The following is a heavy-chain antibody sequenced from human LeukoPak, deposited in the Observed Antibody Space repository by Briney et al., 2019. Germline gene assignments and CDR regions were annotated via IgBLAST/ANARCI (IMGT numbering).Heavy chain of an antibody. J-gene: IGHJ2*01. CDR3: ARRHDTAMVSDL. CDR2: IYYSGST. Sequence: PSETLSLTCTVSGGSISSYYWSWIRQPPGKGLEWIGYIYYSGSTNYNPSLKSRVTISVDTSKNQFSLKLGSVTAADTAVYYCARRHDTAMVSDLWGRGTLVTVSS. D-gene: IGHD5-18*01. CDR1: GGSISSYY. V-gene: IGHV4-59*08.